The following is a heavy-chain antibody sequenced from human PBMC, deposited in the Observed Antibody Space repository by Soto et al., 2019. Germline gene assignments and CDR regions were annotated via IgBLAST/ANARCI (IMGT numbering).Heavy chain of an antibody. CDR1: GYNFTSYG. CDR3: ARDLYYSSGRYFDHDAFDI. D-gene: IGHD6-19*01. Sequence: ASVKVSCKASGYNFTSYGISWVRQAPGQGLEWMGWISPHNDRTKYARRFQGRVTMTTETPTSTVYMELGSLRSDDTAVYYCARDLYYSSGRYFDHDAFDIWGQGIVVTVSS. J-gene: IGHJ3*02. V-gene: IGHV1-18*01. CDR2: ISPHNDRT.